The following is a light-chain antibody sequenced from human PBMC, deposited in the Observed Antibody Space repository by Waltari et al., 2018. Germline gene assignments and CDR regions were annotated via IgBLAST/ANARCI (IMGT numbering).Light chain of an antibody. V-gene: IGLV1-47*01. CDR3: AAWDDSLSGHYV. J-gene: IGLJ1*01. Sequence: QSVLTQPPSASGAPGQRVTISCSGSSSNTGSKYVLCNKQLPGTAPKVLIYRNNHRPSGVPARFSGSKSGTSASLAISGLRSEDEADYYCAAWDDSLSGHYVFGTGTKVTVL. CDR2: RNN. CDR1: SSNTGSKY.